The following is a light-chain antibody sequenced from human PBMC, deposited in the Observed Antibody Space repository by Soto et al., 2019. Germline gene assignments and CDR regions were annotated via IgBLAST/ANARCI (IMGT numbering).Light chain of an antibody. CDR2: QTS. Sequence: EIVLTQSPATLSSLKGDRVTHSCRASQYINTRLAWYQHRPGQALRLLIYQTSIRAAGIPARFSASGSGTDFTLTISDVQPEDFALYYCHQRQSWPRTFGQGTKVDIK. CDR3: HQRQSWPRT. CDR1: QYINTR. V-gene: IGKV3-11*01. J-gene: IGKJ1*01.